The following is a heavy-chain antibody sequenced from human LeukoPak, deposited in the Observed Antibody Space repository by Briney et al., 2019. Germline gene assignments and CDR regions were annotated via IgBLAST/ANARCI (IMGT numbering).Heavy chain of an antibody. D-gene: IGHD1-7*01. CDR3: ARESRNYYFDY. V-gene: IGHV3-48*01. Sequence: PGGSLRLSCVASGFTFSSYSMNWVRQAPGKGLEWVSYITSSRSIIYYADSVKGRFTISRDNAKNSLYLQMNSLRAEDTAVYYCARESRNYYFDYWGQGTLVTVSS. CDR1: GFTFSSYS. J-gene: IGHJ4*02. CDR2: ITSSRSII.